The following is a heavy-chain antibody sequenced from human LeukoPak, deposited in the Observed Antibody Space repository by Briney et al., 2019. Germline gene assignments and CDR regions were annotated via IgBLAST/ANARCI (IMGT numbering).Heavy chain of an antibody. CDR1: GFTFSSYA. J-gene: IGHJ4*02. V-gene: IGHV3-30-3*01. CDR3: ARDPGTDYFDY. Sequence: GRSLRLSCAASGFTFSSYAMHWVRQAPGKGLEWVAVISYDGSNKYYADSVKGRFTISRDNFKNTLYLQMNSLRAEDTAVYYCARDPGTDYFDYWGQGTLVTVSS. CDR2: ISYDGSNK. D-gene: IGHD6-13*01.